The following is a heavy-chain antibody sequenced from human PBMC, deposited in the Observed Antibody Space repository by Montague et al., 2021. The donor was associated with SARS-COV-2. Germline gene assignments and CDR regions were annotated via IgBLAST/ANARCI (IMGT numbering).Heavy chain of an antibody. D-gene: IGHD1-26*01. CDR1: GGSISSGSYY. CDR2: VYASGST. CDR3: IRALASCDS. V-gene: IGHV4-61*02. J-gene: IGHJ5*01. Sequence: TLSLTCTVSGGSISSGSYYWSWIRQPAGKGLEWIGRVYASGSTNYNPSLKSRVTISLDTSKNQFSMRLSSVTAADTARYYCIRALASCDSWGQGTLVTGSS.